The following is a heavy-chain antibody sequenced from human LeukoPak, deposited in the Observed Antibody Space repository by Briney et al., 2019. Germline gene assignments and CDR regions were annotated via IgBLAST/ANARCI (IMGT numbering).Heavy chain of an antibody. CDR3: ARPQDTPYCSGGSCYDAFDI. CDR1: GGTFSSYA. J-gene: IGHJ3*02. D-gene: IGHD2-15*01. CDR2: IIPIFGTA. Sequence: SVKVSCKASGGTFSSYAISWVRQAPGHGLEWMGGIIPIFGTANYAQKFQGRVTITADESTSTAYMELSSLRSEDTAVYYCARPQDTPYCSGGSCYDAFDIWGQGTMVTVSS. V-gene: IGHV1-69*13.